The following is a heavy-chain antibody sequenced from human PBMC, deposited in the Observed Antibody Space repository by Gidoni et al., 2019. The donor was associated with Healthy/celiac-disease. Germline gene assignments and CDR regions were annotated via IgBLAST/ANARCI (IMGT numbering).Heavy chain of an antibody. J-gene: IGHJ4*02. V-gene: IGHV3-15*01. Sequence: EVQLVESGGGLGKPGGSLRLSCEASGFTIRNAWMSWVRQGQGKGLGWVGRIKSKTDGGTTDYAAPVKGRFTISSDDSKNTLYLQMNSLKPEDTAVYYCTTGEEGYYSPEGYLDYWGQGTLVTVSS. CDR3: TTGEEGYYSPEGYLDY. D-gene: IGHD1-26*01. CDR2: IKSKTDGGTT. CDR1: GFTIRNAW.